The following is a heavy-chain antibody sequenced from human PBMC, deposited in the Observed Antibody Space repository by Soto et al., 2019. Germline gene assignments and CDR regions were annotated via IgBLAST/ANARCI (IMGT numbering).Heavy chain of an antibody. J-gene: IGHJ4*02. CDR1: GYTFTSYA. Sequence: QVQLVQSGAEEKKPGASVKVSCKASGYTFTSYAVHWVRQAPGQGLEWMGSINPDSGNTKYSQKFRGRGTITRDTSASIAYMELGSLRSEDTAVYYCARVDGTYWGQGALVTVSS. CDR2: INPDSGNT. CDR3: ARVDGTY. D-gene: IGHD1-26*01. V-gene: IGHV1-3*05.